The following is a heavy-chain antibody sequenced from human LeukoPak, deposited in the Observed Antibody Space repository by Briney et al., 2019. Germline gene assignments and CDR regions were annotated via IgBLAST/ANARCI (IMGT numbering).Heavy chain of an antibody. CDR2: IYYSGST. CDR1: GGSISSGDYY. Sequence: SQTLSLTCTVSGGSISSGDYYWSWIRQPPGKGLEWIGYIYYSGSTYYNPSLKSRVTISVDTSKNQFSLKLSSVTAADTAVYYCARDNYYGSGFFDYWGQGTLVTVSS. J-gene: IGHJ4*02. CDR3: ARDNYYGSGFFDY. D-gene: IGHD3-10*01. V-gene: IGHV4-30-4*08.